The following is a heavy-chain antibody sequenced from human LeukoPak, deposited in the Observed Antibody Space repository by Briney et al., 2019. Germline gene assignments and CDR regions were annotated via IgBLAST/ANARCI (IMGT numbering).Heavy chain of an antibody. CDR3: ARHRYYYRSGSYYGAPYYMDV. V-gene: IGHV4-59*08. J-gene: IGHJ6*03. D-gene: IGHD3-10*01. CDR2: ISYSGST. CDR1: GGSLSSYY. Sequence: PSETLSLTCSVSGGSLSSYYWSWIRQPPGKGLEWIGYISYSGSTNYNPSLKSRVTISVDTSKNQFSLKLSSVTAADTAVYYCARHRYYYRSGSYYGAPYYMDVWGKGTTVTISS.